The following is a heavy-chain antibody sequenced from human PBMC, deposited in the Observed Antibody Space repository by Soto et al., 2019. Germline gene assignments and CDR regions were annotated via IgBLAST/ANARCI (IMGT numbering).Heavy chain of an antibody. CDR1: GFTFSSYA. V-gene: IGHV3-30-3*01. CDR2: ISYDGSNK. CDR3: ASGLRVPY. J-gene: IGHJ4*02. D-gene: IGHD1-1*01. Sequence: SLRLSCAASGFTFSSYAMHWVRQAPGKGLEWVAVISYDGSNKYYADSVKGRFTISRDNSKNTLYLQMNSLRAEDTAVYYCASGLRVPYWGQGTLVTVSS.